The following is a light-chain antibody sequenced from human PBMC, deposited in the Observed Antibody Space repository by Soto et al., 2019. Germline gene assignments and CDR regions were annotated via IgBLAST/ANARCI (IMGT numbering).Light chain of an antibody. CDR1: QKVNSW. V-gene: IGKV1-5*03. J-gene: IGKJ3*01. Sequence: DIPVTQSPSTLSASVGETVIITCRASQKVNSWLAWYQQKPARAPKLLIYKASTLESGVPSRFSGSGSGTEFTLTISSLQAYEFAAYYCQQYNSYAQFTFGPGTKVDI. CDR3: QQYNSYAQFT. CDR2: KAS.